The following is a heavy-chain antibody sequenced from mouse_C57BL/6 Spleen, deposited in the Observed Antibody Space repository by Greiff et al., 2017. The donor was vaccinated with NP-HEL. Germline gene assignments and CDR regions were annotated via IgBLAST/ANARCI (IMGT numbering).Heavy chain of an antibody. CDR3: ASDYGSSYEMDAMDY. Sequence: VQLQQSGPELVKPGASVKISCKASGYAFSSSWMNWVKQRPGKGLEWIGRIYPGDGDTNYNGKFKGKATLTADKSSSTAYMQLSSLTSEDSAVYFCASDYGSSYEMDAMDYWGQGTSVTVSS. CDR2: IYPGDGDT. J-gene: IGHJ4*01. CDR1: GYAFSSSW. V-gene: IGHV1-82*01. D-gene: IGHD1-1*01.